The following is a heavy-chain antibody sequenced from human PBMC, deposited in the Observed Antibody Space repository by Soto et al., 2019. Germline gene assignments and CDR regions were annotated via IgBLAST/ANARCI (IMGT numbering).Heavy chain of an antibody. V-gene: IGHV3-30*18. J-gene: IGHJ4*02. CDR3: AKERYSSRSPDFDY. CDR2: ISYDGTNK. Sequence: QVQLVESGGGVVQPGRSLRLSCAASGFTFSTYGMHWVRQAPGKGLEWVAVISYDGTNKYYADSVKGRFTIFRDNSKNTLYLQMNSLRAEDTAVYYCAKERYSSRSPDFDYWGQGTLVTVSS. CDR1: GFTFSTYG. D-gene: IGHD6-13*01.